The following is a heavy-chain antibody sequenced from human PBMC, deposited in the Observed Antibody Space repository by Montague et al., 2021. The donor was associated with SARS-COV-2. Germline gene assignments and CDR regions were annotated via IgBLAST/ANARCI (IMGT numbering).Heavy chain of an antibody. CDR3: ARSTVTNSPFGFSNKLRSRYNGMDV. CDR2: INHSGST. V-gene: IGHV4-34*01. J-gene: IGHJ6*02. D-gene: IGHD4-17*01. Sequence: SETLSLTCAVDGGSFSGYYLDWIRQPPGKGLEWIGEINHSGSTNYKPSLKSGVTIAVDTSKNQVSLKLTSVTAADTAVFYCARSTVTNSPFGFSNKLRSRYNGMDVWGQGTTVTVSS. CDR1: GGSFSGYY.